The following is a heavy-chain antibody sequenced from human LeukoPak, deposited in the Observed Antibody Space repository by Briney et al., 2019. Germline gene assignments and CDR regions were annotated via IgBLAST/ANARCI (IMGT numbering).Heavy chain of an antibody. Sequence: PSETLSLTCTVSGASISSASYYWAWIRQPPGKGLEWTASMHYTGSTYFNPSLKSRVTISVDTSKNQFSLNLNSVTAADTAVYYCARDPRQGGDFWSATNWFDPWGQGTLVTVSS. CDR3: ARDPRQGGDFWSATNWFDP. D-gene: IGHD3-3*01. CDR1: GASISSASYY. V-gene: IGHV4-39*07. J-gene: IGHJ5*02. CDR2: MHYTGST.